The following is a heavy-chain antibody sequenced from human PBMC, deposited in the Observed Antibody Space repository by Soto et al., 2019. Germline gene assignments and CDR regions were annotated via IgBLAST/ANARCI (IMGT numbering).Heavy chain of an antibody. J-gene: IGHJ6*02. D-gene: IGHD3-3*01. V-gene: IGHV1-2*02. CDR1: GYTFTGYY. Sequence: ASVKVSCNASGYTFTGYYMHWVRQAPGQGLECMGWINPNSGGTNYAQKVQGRVTMTRDTSISTAYMELSRLRSDDTAVYYCARDNLIRRSLRFLEWGDGMDVWGQGTTVTVAS. CDR3: ARDNLIRRSLRFLEWGDGMDV. CDR2: INPNSGGT.